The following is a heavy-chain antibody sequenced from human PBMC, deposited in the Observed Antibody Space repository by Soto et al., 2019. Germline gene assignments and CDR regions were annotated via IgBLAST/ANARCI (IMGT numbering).Heavy chain of an antibody. CDR1: GSTITAYG. CDR3: ASSSIAAAGPFDY. D-gene: IGHD6-13*01. V-gene: IGHV1-18*01. CDR2: ISSHNGNT. Sequence: QVQLVQAGDEVKQPGASVKVSCKASGSTITAYGISWVRQAPGQGLEWTAWISSHNGNTYYAQNLQGRVTMTTDTATSTAYMELRSLRSDDTAVYYCASSSIAAAGPFDYWGQGALVTVSS. J-gene: IGHJ4*02.